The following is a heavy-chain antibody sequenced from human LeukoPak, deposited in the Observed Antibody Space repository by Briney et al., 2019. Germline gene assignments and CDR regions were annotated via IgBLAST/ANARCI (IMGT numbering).Heavy chain of an antibody. J-gene: IGHJ4*02. V-gene: IGHV3-30-3*01. D-gene: IGHD3-10*01. CDR3: AREVRGVKVDY. CDR2: ISCDGSNK. Sequence: PGGSLRLSCAASGFTFSSYAMHWVRQAPGKGLEWVAVISCDGSNKYYADSVKGRFTISRDNSKNTLYLQMNSLRAEDTAVYYCAREVRGVKVDYWGQGTLVTVSS. CDR1: GFTFSSYA.